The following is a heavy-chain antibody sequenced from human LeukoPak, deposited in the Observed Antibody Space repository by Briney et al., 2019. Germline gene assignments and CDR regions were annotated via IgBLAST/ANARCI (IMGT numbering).Heavy chain of an antibody. CDR3: ARDTTYDSSGYYYGGVDY. Sequence: GGSLRLSCAASGFTFSSYSMNWVRQAPGKGLEWVSYISSSSTIYYADSVKGRFTISRDNAKNSLYLQMNSLRAEDTAVYYCARDTTYDSSGYYYGGVDYWGQGTLVTVSS. CDR2: ISSSSTI. V-gene: IGHV3-48*01. D-gene: IGHD3-22*01. J-gene: IGHJ4*02. CDR1: GFTFSSYS.